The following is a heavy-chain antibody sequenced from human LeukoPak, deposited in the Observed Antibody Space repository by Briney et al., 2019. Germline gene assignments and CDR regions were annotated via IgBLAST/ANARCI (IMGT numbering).Heavy chain of an antibody. CDR1: GGSISSSSYY. V-gene: IGHV4-39*07. J-gene: IGHJ4*02. CDR2: IYYSGST. Sequence: SETLSLTCTVSGGSISSSSYYWGWIRQPPGKGLEWIGSIYYSGSTYYNPSLKSRVTISVDTSKNQFSLKLSSVTAADTAVYYCARGRSRYFCSGGSCYGSLDYWGQGTLVTVSS. D-gene: IGHD2-15*01. CDR3: ARGRSRYFCSGGSCYGSLDY.